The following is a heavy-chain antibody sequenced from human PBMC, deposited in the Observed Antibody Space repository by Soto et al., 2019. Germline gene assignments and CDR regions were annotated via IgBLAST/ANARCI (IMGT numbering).Heavy chain of an antibody. Sequence: PGGSLRVSCAASGFTFSSYARSWVRQATGKGLEWVSAITSGGSTYYADSVKGRFTISRDNSKNTLYLQMNSLRAEDTAVYYCAKEKISTSCCNWFDPWGQGTLVTVSS. J-gene: IGHJ5*02. CDR2: ITSGGST. CDR3: AKEKISTSCCNWFDP. V-gene: IGHV3-23*01. D-gene: IGHD2-2*01. CDR1: GFTFSSYA.